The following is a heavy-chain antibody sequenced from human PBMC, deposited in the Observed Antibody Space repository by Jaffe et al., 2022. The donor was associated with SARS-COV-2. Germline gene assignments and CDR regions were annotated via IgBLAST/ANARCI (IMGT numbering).Heavy chain of an antibody. V-gene: IGHV4-39*01. Sequence: QVHLQESGPGLVKPSETLSLTCSVSGGSINIVSHYLVWIRQAPGKGLEWIGSIYYGGMTYYNSSLQSRVTISVDASKSQFSLKLSSVTAADTAIYFCSRRGHTTYAHWGQGTLVTVSS. CDR3: SRRGHTTYAH. CDR1: GGSINIVSHY. CDR2: IYYGGMT. D-gene: IGHD1-1*01. J-gene: IGHJ4*02.